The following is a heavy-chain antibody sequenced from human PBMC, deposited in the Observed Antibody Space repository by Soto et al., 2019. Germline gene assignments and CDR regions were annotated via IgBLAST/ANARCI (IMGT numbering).Heavy chain of an antibody. CDR1: GFTFSSYA. CDR2: ISYDGSNK. V-gene: IGHV3-30-3*01. CDR3: AREGSWNYYHFDY. D-gene: IGHD1-7*01. Sequence: QVQLVESGGGVVQPGRSLRLSCAASGFTFSSYAMHWVRQAPGKGLEWVAVISYDGSNKYYADSVKGRFTISRDNSKNTVYLQMNSLRAEDTAVYYCAREGSWNYYHFDYWGQGTLVTVSS. J-gene: IGHJ4*02.